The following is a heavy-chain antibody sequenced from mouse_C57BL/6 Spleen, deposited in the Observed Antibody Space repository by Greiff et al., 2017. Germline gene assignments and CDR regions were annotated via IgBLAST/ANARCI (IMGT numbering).Heavy chain of an antibody. J-gene: IGHJ4*01. V-gene: IGHV1-42*01. CDR2: INPSTGGT. D-gene: IGHD3-2*02. Sequence: VQLKQSGPELVKPGASVKISCKASGYSFTGYYMNWVKQSPEKSLEWIGEINPSTGGTTYNQKFKAKATLTVDKSSSTAYMQPKSLTSEDSAVYYCARGGYAPYAMDYWGQGTSVTVSS. CDR3: ARGGYAPYAMDY. CDR1: GYSFTGYY.